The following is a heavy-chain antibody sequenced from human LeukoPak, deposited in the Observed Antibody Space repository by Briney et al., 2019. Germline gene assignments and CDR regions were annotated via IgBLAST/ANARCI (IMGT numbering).Heavy chain of an antibody. D-gene: IGHD3-3*01. Sequence: SETLSLTCTVSGGSISSFCWSWVRQTPGKGLEWIGYTYTSGSSDYNPSLKSRVTMSVDTSKNQISMELRFLTAADTALYYCATSYDAKTAPYDLWGQGILVTVSS. J-gene: IGHJ5*02. V-gene: IGHV4-4*09. CDR2: TYTSGSS. CDR1: GGSISSFC. CDR3: ATSYDAKTAPYDL.